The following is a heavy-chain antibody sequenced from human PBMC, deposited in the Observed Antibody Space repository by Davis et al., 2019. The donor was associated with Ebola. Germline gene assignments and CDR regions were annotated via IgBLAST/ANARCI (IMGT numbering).Heavy chain of an antibody. Sequence: SETLSLTCTVSGGSISSYYWSWIRQPPGKGLEWIGYIYYSGSTNYNPSLKSRVTISVDTSKNQFSLKLGSVTAADTAVYYCARDRAWNRNWFDPWGQGTLVTVSS. V-gene: IGHV4-59*01. CDR1: GGSISSYY. D-gene: IGHD1-1*01. J-gene: IGHJ5*02. CDR3: ARDRAWNRNWFDP. CDR2: IYYSGST.